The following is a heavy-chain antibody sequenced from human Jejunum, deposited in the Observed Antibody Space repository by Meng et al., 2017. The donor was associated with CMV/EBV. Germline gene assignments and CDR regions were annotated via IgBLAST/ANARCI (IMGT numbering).Heavy chain of an antibody. V-gene: IGHV3-7*01. CDR1: GFTFRSYW. Sequence: ASGFTFRSYWVSWVRQAPGKGLEWVANIKQDGSEKCYVDSVQGRFTISRDNAKNSLYLQMNSLRAEDTAVYYCARGRVPVGAALNYWGQGTLVTVSS. J-gene: IGHJ4*02. CDR2: IKQDGSEK. D-gene: IGHD1-26*01. CDR3: ARGRVPVGAALNY.